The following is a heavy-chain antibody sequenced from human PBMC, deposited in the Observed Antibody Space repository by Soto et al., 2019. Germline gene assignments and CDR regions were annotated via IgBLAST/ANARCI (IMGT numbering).Heavy chain of an antibody. J-gene: IGHJ6*04. CDR1: GGSFSGYY. Sequence: PSETLSLTCAVYGGSFSGYYWSWIRQPPGKGLEWIGEINHSGSTNYNPSLKSRVTISVDTSKNQFSLKLSSVTAADTAVYYCARHSSARRSLSGVWGKGTTVTVSS. D-gene: IGHD6-6*01. CDR2: INHSGST. V-gene: IGHV4-34*01. CDR3: ARHSSARRSLSGV.